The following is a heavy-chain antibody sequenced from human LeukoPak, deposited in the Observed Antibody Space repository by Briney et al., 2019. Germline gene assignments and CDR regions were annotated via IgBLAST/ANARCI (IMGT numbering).Heavy chain of an antibody. CDR3: AKDMFSRGDIVVVPAATAFDI. J-gene: IGHJ3*02. CDR2: ISWNSGSI. V-gene: IGHV3-9*03. Sequence: GRSLRLSCAASGFTFDDYAMHWVRQAPGKGLEWVSGISWNSGSIGYADSVKGRFTISRDNAKNSLYLQMNSLRAEDMALYYCAKDMFSRGDIVVVPAATAFDIWGRGTMVTVSS. D-gene: IGHD2-2*01. CDR1: GFTFDDYA.